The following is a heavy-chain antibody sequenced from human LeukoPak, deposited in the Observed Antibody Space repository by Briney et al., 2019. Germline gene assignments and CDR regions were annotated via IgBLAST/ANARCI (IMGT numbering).Heavy chain of an antibody. D-gene: IGHD1-7*01. V-gene: IGHV6-1*01. CDR3: VRNSGTSWDF. CDR2: TYYRSKWYN. Sequence: SQTLSLTCAISGDSVSSNSAAWNWTRQSPSRGLEWLGRTYYRSKWYNDYAVSVKSRITINPDTSNNQFSLHLNSVTPEDTAVYYCVRNSGTSWDFWGQGTLVTVSS. J-gene: IGHJ4*02. CDR1: GDSVSSNSAA.